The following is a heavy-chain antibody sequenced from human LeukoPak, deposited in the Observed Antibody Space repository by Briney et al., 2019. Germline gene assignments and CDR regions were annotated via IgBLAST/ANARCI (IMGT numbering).Heavy chain of an antibody. CDR2: IYYSGST. CDR1: GGSISSYY. J-gene: IGHJ3*02. V-gene: IGHV4-59*01. CDR3: ARVFYDILSPGVGFDI. Sequence: SETLSLTCTVSGGSISSYYWSWIRQPPGKGLEWIGYIYYSGSTNYNPSLKSRVTISVDTSKNQFSLKLSSATAADTAAYYCARVFYDILSPGVGFDIWGQGTMVTVSS. D-gene: IGHD3-9*01.